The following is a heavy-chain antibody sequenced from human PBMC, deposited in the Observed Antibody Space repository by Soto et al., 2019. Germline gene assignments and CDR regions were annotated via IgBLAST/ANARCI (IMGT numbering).Heavy chain of an antibody. J-gene: IGHJ6*02. Sequence: GGSLRLSCAASGFTFRSYGMHWVRQAPGEGLEWVAVMSYDGSNRYYADSVKGRFTLSRDNSKNTLYLQMNSLRAEDTAVYYCAKDRRVEVAGTYYYYYGMDVWGQGTTVTVSS. V-gene: IGHV3-30*18. CDR2: MSYDGSNR. CDR3: AKDRRVEVAGTYYYYYGMDV. D-gene: IGHD6-19*01. CDR1: GFTFRSYG.